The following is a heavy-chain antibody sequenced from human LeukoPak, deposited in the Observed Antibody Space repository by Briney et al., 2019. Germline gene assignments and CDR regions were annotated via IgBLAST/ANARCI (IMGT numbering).Heavy chain of an antibody. CDR3: ARTVVVVVGASDYFDY. CDR2: IRQDGGVK. Sequence: GGSLRLSCAGSGFTFRRYWLTWVRQDPGAALEWAANIRQDGGVKYYMDSAKGRFTLSRDNAKSSLYLQMNSLRVEDTAMYFCARTVVVVVGASDYFDYWGQGTLVTVSS. V-gene: IGHV3-7*03. CDR1: GFTFRRYW. D-gene: IGHD2-2*01. J-gene: IGHJ4*02.